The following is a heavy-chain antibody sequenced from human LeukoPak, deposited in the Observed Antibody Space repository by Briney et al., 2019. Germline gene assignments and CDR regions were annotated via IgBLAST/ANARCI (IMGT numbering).Heavy chain of an antibody. D-gene: IGHD5-18*01. CDR1: GFTLSSYW. CDR2: IKQDGSEK. Sequence: GGSLRLSCAASGFTLSSYWMSWVRQAPGKGLEWVANIKQDGSEKYYVDSVKGRFTISRDNAKNSLYLQMNSLRAEDTAVYYCARDASHRYSYGSWYWFDPWGQGTLVTVSS. J-gene: IGHJ5*02. V-gene: IGHV3-7*01. CDR3: ARDASHRYSYGSWYWFDP.